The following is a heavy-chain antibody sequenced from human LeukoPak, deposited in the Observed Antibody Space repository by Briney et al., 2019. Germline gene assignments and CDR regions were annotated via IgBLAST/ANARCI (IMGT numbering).Heavy chain of an antibody. D-gene: IGHD6-25*01. CDR1: GGSISSSSYY. J-gene: IGHJ4*02. CDR2: IYYSGST. Sequence: SETLYLTCTVCGGSISSSSYYWGWIRQPPGKGLEWIWSIYYSGSTYYNPSLKSRVTISVDTSKNQFSLKLSSVTAADTAVYYCARQEGPGPGIAAFLTDYWGQGTLVTVSS. V-gene: IGHV4-39*01. CDR3: ARQEGPGPGIAAFLTDY.